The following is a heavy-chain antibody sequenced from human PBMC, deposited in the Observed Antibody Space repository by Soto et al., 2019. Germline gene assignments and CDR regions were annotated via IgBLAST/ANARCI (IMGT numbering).Heavy chain of an antibody. CDR1: GGTFSSYT. CDR2: IIPILGIA. J-gene: IGHJ4*02. Sequence: SVKVSCKASGGTFSSYTISWVRQAPGQGLEWMGRIIPILGIANYAQKFQGRVTITADKSTSTAYMELSSLRSEDTAVYYCARNTIFGGTYYFDYWGQGTLVTV. D-gene: IGHD3-3*01. V-gene: IGHV1-69*02. CDR3: ARNTIFGGTYYFDY.